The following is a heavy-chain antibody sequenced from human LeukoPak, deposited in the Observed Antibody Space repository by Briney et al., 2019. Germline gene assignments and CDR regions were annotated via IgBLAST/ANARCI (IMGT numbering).Heavy chain of an antibody. CDR3: ARAEPGRPYFDY. Sequence: GGSLRLSCAASGFTFSSYIMNWVRQAPGKGLEWVSSISSSSSYIYYADSVKGRFTISRDNAKNSLYLQMNSLRAEDTPVYYCARAEPGRPYFDYWGQGTLVTVSS. CDR1: GFTFSSYI. V-gene: IGHV3-21*01. CDR2: ISSSSSYI. J-gene: IGHJ4*02.